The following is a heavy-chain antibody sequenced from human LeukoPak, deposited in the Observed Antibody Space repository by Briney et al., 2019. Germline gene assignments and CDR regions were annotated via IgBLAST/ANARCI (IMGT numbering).Heavy chain of an antibody. Sequence: GRSLRLSCEASGFTFDDYAMHWVRQAPGKGLEWVSTINWNSGGIGYADSVKGRFTISRDNAKNSLYLHLNSLRPEDTAFYYCVRDVRPVSRSGFDQSGQGTLVTVSS. CDR2: INWNSGGI. V-gene: IGHV3-9*01. CDR1: GFTFDDYA. CDR3: VRDVRPVSRSGFDQ. D-gene: IGHD3-3*01. J-gene: IGHJ4*02.